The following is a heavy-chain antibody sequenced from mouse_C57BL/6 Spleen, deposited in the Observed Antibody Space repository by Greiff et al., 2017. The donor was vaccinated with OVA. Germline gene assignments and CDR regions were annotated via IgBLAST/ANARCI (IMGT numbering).Heavy chain of an antibody. V-gene: IGHV7-3*01. CDR2: IRNKANGYTT. Sequence: EVKVVESGGGLVQPGGSLSLSCAASGFTFTDYYMSWVRQPPGKALEWLGFIRNKANGYTTEYSASVKGRFTISRDNSQSILYLQMNALRAEDSATYYCARYSDYEGLWFAYWGQGTLVTVSA. J-gene: IGHJ3*01. D-gene: IGHD2-4*01. CDR1: GFTFTDYY. CDR3: ARYSDYEGLWFAY.